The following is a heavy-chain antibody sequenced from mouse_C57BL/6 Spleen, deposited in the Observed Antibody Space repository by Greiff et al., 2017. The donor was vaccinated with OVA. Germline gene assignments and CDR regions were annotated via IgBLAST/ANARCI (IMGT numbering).Heavy chain of an antibody. CDR3: AICSPAYYGGSSDAKDY. CDR2: IDPNSGGT. Sequence: QVQLQQPGAELVKPGASVKLSCKASGYTFTSYCMHWVKQRPGRGLEWIGRIDPNSGGTKYNEKFKSKATLTVDKPSSTAYMQLSSLTSEDAAVYYCAICSPAYYGGSSDAKDYRGQGTSVTVSS. V-gene: IGHV1-72*01. J-gene: IGHJ4*01. D-gene: IGHD1-1*01. CDR1: GYTFTSYC.